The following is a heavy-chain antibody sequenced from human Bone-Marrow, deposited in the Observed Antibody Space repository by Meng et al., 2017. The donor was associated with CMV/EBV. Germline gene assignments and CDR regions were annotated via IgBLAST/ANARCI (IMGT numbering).Heavy chain of an antibody. V-gene: IGHV3-30*02. Sequence: GGSLRLSCAASGFTFSSYGMHWVRQAPGKGLEWVAVIWYDGSNKYYADSVKGRFTISRDNSKNTLYLQMNSLRAEDTAVYYCAKDRIAAAVPDYWGQGTLVTVSS. CDR1: GFTFSSYG. CDR3: AKDRIAAAVPDY. D-gene: IGHD6-13*01. CDR2: IWYDGSNK. J-gene: IGHJ4*02.